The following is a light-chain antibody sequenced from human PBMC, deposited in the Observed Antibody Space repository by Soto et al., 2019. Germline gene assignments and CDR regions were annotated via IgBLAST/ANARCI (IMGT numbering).Light chain of an antibody. J-gene: IGKJ4*01. Sequence: DIQMTQSPSSLSASVGDRITITCRAGQDLGNYVAWFQQRPGKAPKSLIYAASALQSGVSSRFSGSGSGTGFTLTIDSLQPEDFATYYCQQYKTYPLTFGGGTKVEIK. V-gene: IGKV1-16*01. CDR1: QDLGNY. CDR2: AAS. CDR3: QQYKTYPLT.